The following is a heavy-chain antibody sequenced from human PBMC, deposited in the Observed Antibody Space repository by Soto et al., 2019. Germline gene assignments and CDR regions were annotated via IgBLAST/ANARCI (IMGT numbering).Heavy chain of an antibody. CDR1: GFTITSTA. CDR3: ATVHNNSRSFDD. D-gene: IGHD1-1*01. Sequence: EVQLLDSGGGLVQPGESLRLSCAASGFTITSTAMSWVRQAPGKGLEWVSTTGISGRTTYYADSVKGRFTVSRDDSKNTQYLQMSSQRAEDTAVYYCATVHNNSRSFDDWGQGTPVTVSS. V-gene: IGHV3-23*01. CDR2: TGISGRTT. J-gene: IGHJ4*02.